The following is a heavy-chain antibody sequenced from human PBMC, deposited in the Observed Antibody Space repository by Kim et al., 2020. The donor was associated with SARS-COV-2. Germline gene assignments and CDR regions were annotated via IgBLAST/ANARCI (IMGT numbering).Heavy chain of an antibody. D-gene: IGHD2-21*02. Sequence: YADFVKGRFTISRDNSKSTVFLQRNSLGVEDTAIYYCARHVYGDSSPWGQGTLVTVSS. V-gene: IGHV3-23*01. CDR3: ARHVYGDSSP. J-gene: IGHJ4*02.